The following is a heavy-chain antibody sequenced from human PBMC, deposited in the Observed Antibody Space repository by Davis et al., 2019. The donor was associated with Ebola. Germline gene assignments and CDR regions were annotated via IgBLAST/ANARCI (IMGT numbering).Heavy chain of an antibody. J-gene: IGHJ4*02. CDR3: ARGRWELLLGY. D-gene: IGHD1-26*01. CDR1: GGSISSYY. Sequence: PSETLSLTCTVSGGSISSYYWSWIRQPPGKGLEWIGYIYYSGSTNYNPSLKSRVTISVDTSKNQFSLKLSSVTAADTAVYYCARGRWELLLGYWGQGTLVTVSS. CDR2: IYYSGST. V-gene: IGHV4-59*01.